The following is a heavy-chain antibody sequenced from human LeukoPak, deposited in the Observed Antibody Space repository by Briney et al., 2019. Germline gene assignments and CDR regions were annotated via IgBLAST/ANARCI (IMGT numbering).Heavy chain of an antibody. CDR1: GGSISSYY. J-gene: IGHJ5*02. Sequence: PSETLSLARTVSGGSISSYYWSWIRQPPGKGLEWIGYIYYSGSTNYNPSLKSRVTISVDTSKNQFSLKLSSVTAADTAVYYCARHNYDILTGPNWFDPWGRGTLVTVSS. D-gene: IGHD3-9*01. CDR3: ARHNYDILTGPNWFDP. CDR2: IYYSGST. V-gene: IGHV4-59*01.